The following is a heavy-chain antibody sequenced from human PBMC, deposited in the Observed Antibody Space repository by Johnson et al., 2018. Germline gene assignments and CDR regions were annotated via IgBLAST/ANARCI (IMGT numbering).Heavy chain of an antibody. CDR3: ARPKLEAAAATAEYFQH. Sequence: QVQLQQWGAGLLKPSETLSLTCAVYGGSFSGYYWSWIRQPPGKGLEWIGEINHSGSTNYNPSPKSRVTISVDTSKNQFSLKLSSVTAADTAVYYCARPKLEAAAATAEYFQHWGQGTLVTVSS. CDR1: GGSFSGYY. J-gene: IGHJ1*01. V-gene: IGHV4-34*01. D-gene: IGHD6-13*01. CDR2: INHSGST.